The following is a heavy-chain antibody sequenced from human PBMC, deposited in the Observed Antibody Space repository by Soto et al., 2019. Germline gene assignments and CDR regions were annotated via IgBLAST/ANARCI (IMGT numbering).Heavy chain of an antibody. CDR2: ISDSGGST. Sequence: PGGSLRLSCAASGFTFSSYAMSWVRQAPGKGLEWVSAISDSGGSTYYADSVKGRFTISRDNSKNTLYLQMNSLRAEDTAVYYCAKDAPGTAMDVYYYYGMDVWGQGTTVTVSS. J-gene: IGHJ6*02. CDR1: GFTFSSYA. V-gene: IGHV3-23*01. CDR3: AKDAPGTAMDVYYYYGMDV. D-gene: IGHD5-18*01.